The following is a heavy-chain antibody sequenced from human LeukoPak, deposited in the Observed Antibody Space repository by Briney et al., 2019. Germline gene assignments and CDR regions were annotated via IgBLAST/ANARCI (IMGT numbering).Heavy chain of an antibody. CDR2: INHSGST. Sequence: SETLSLTCAVYGGSFSGYYWSWIRLPPGKGLEWIGEINHSGSTNYNPSLKSRVTISVDTSKNQFSLKLSSVTAADTAVYYCARRPGNSGSYLGAFDIWGQGTMVTVSS. CDR3: ARRPGNSGSYLGAFDI. V-gene: IGHV4-34*01. J-gene: IGHJ3*02. D-gene: IGHD1-26*01. CDR1: GGSFSGYY.